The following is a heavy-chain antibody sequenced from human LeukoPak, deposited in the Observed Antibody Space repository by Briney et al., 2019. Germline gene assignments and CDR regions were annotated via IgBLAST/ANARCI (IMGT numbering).Heavy chain of an antibody. V-gene: IGHV3-23*01. CDR1: GFTSSSYA. CDR2: ISGSGGST. CDR3: AKDLLDIVVVVAAPCAFDI. J-gene: IGHJ3*02. Sequence: PGGSLRLSCAASGFTSSSYAMSWVRQAPGKGLEWVSAISGSGGSTYYADSVKGRLTISRDNSKNTLYLQMNSLRAEDTAVYYCAKDLLDIVVVVAAPCAFDIWGQGTMVTVSS. D-gene: IGHD2-15*01.